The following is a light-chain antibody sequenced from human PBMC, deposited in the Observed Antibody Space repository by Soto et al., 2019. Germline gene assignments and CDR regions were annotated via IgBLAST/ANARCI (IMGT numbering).Light chain of an antibody. J-gene: IGKJ4*01. CDR3: QQSLSISFT. CDR2: AAS. Sequence: DIQFTHSPTAVSSSVGDTVTITCRASRSIHDSFHWYQHKPGQAPTVLIYAASSLQNGVPARFGGSGSGTDFTLTISNLQPEDCAIYYCQQSLSISFTFGGGTKVDIK. V-gene: IGKV1-39*01. CDR1: RSIHDS.